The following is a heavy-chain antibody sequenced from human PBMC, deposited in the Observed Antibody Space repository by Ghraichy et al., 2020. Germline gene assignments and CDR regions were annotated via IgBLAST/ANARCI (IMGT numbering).Heavy chain of an antibody. J-gene: IGHJ4*02. CDR3: ARTIVATIGAQKKPYYFDY. D-gene: IGHD5-12*01. CDR1: GGSISSGGYS. CDR2: IYHSGST. Sequence: SETLSLTCAVSGGSISSGGYSWSWIRQPPGKGLEWIGYIYHSGSTYYNPSLKSRVTISVDRSKNQFSLKLSSVTAADTAVYYCARTIVATIGAQKKPYYFDYWGQGTLVTVSS. V-gene: IGHV4-30-2*01.